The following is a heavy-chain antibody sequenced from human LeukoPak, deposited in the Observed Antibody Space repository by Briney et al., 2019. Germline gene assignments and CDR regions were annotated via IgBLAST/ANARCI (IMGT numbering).Heavy chain of an antibody. J-gene: IGHJ5*02. CDR3: ARGGYFYGSGSYYNEYNWFDP. CDR2: INHSGST. Sequence: SETLSLTCAVHGGSFSGYYWSWIRQPPGKGLEWIGEINHSGSTNYNPSLKSRVTISVDTSKNQFSLKLSSMTAADTAVYYCARGGYFYGSGSYYNEYNWFDPWGQGTLVTVSS. V-gene: IGHV4-34*01. CDR1: GGSFSGYY. D-gene: IGHD3-10*01.